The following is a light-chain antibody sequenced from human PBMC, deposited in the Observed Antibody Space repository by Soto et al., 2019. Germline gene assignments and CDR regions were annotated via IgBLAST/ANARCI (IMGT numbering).Light chain of an antibody. J-gene: IGKJ4*01. V-gene: IGKV3-20*01. CDR2: QTS. Sequence: EIVMTQSPVTLSVSPGERATLSCRASQSVSSNVAWYQQKPGQAPRLLIYQTSARATGIPGRFSGSGSGTDFTLTISRLEPEDFAVYYCQQYGSSPLTFGGGTKVDIK. CDR3: QQYGSSPLT. CDR1: QSVSSN.